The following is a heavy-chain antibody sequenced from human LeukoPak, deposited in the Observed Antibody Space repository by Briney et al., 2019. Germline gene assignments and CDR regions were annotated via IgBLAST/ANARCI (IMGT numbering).Heavy chain of an antibody. D-gene: IGHD1-26*01. Sequence: SETLSLTCTVSGGSISSSSYYWGWIRQPPGKGLEWIGSIYYSGSTYYNPFLKSRVTIYVDTSKNQFSLKLSSVTAADTAVYYCARHWYSGSSHFDYWGQGTLVTVSS. CDR3: ARHWYSGSSHFDY. J-gene: IGHJ4*02. V-gene: IGHV4-39*01. CDR1: GGSISSSSYY. CDR2: IYYSGST.